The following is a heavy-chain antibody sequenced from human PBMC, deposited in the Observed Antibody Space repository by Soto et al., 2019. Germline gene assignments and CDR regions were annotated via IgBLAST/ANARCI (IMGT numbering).Heavy chain of an antibody. J-gene: IGHJ4*02. CDR2: IYGGDST. Sequence: EVQLAESGGGLIQPGGSLRLSCAASGFNVSSTYMTWVRQAPGKGLEWVSVIYGGDSTYYADFVKGRFTISRDNSENTLYLQMNSLRAEDTAVYYCAGHSSGWYPLFFDYWGQGTLVTVSS. CDR1: GFNVSSTY. V-gene: IGHV3-53*01. CDR3: AGHSSGWYPLFFDY. D-gene: IGHD6-19*01.